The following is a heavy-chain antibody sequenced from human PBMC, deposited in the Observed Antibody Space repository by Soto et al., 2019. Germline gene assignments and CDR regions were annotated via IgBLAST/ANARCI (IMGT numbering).Heavy chain of an antibody. V-gene: IGHV4-59*08. CDR1: GGSISSYY. Sequence: QVQLQESGPGLVKPSETLSLSCTVSGGSISSYYWSWFRQSPGKRMEWIGYVHHSWGSSYNPSLHSRVAISLDTSKSQLPLKVTSATAADTAVYYCARQGFGPLHGLVDVWGQGTTVTVSS. CDR3: ARQGFGPLHGLVDV. D-gene: IGHD3-10*01. J-gene: IGHJ6*02. CDR2: VHHSWGS.